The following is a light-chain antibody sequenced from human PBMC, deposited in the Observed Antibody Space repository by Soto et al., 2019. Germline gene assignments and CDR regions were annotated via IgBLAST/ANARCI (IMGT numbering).Light chain of an antibody. CDR3: QQYGDSPDTDRWT. J-gene: IGKJ1*01. Sequence: EIVLTQSPGTLSLSPGERASLSCRASQSVRSSSLAWYQQKPGQPPRLLIYGASSRATGIPDRFSGSGSGTDFTLTISRLEPEAFAVYFCQQYGDSPDTDRWTFGPGTKVEIK. CDR1: QSVRSSS. CDR2: GAS. V-gene: IGKV3-20*01.